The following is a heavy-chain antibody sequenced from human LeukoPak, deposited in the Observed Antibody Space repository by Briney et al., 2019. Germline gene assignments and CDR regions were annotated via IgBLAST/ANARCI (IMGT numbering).Heavy chain of an antibody. CDR2: ISGSGGDT. V-gene: IGHV3-23*01. CDR3: AKRVEYSSSSGYFDY. Sequence: GGSLRLSCAASGFTFSSYAMSWVRQAPGKGLEWVSAISGSGGDTYYADSVKGRFTISRDNSRNTLYLQMNSLRAEDTAVYYCAKRVEYSSSSGYFDYWGQGTLVTVSS. CDR1: GFTFSSYA. J-gene: IGHJ4*02. D-gene: IGHD6-6*01.